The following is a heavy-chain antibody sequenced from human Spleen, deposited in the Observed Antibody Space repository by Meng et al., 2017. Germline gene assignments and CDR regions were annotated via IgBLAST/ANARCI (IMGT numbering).Heavy chain of an antibody. CDR2: INHSGST. CDR1: GGSFSDYY. Sequence: QVHLKQWGAGLLNPSATLSLTCVVSGGSFSDYYWSWIRQPPGKGLEWIGEINHSGSTNYNPSLESRATISVDTSQNNLSLKLSSVTAADSAVYYCARGPTTMAHDFDYWGQGTLVTVSS. V-gene: IGHV4-34*01. CDR3: ARGPTTMAHDFDY. D-gene: IGHD4-11*01. J-gene: IGHJ4*02.